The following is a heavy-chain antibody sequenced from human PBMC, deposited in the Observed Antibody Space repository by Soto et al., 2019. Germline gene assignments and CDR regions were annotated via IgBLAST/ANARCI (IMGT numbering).Heavy chain of an antibody. Sequence: DVQLVESGGGLIQPGGSLRLSCAAFGLTVSGKKYISWVRQAPGKGLEWVSALYDVDGTYYADSVKGRFTTSIDTSRTIVYLQMNILRLDDTAVYFCATWHLQEHAYDIWGQGTTVTVSS. CDR2: LYDVDGT. J-gene: IGHJ3*02. CDR3: ATWHLQEHAYDI. CDR1: GLTVSGKKY. V-gene: IGHV3-53*01. D-gene: IGHD4-4*01.